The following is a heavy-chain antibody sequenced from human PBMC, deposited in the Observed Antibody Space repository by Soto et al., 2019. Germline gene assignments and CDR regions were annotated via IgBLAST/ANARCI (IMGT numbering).Heavy chain of an antibody. J-gene: IGHJ4*02. CDR1: GYSFSSFG. CDR3: ARTCRSGGSCYLEY. V-gene: IGHV1-18*01. D-gene: IGHD2-15*01. CDR2: VSVPSGDT. Sequence: ASVKVSCKASGYSFSSFGISWVRQAPGQGLEWVGWVSVPSGDTSSAQNFQGRVTVTTDTSTSTAYMGVGSLRSDDTAVYYCARTCRSGGSCYLEYWGEGTLVTVPQ.